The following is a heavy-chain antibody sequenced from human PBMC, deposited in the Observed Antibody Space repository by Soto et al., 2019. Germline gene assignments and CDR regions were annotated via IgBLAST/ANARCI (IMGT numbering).Heavy chain of an antibody. V-gene: IGHV3-13*01. CDR2: IGATGDT. J-gene: IGHJ6*02. CDR3: VRGVLGPGDYYYGMDV. Sequence: GGSLRLSCTASGFTFNNYDMHWVRQATGKGLEWLSGIGATGDTYYPGAVNGRFTISRDNARNSLYLQMNSLSAADTAVYYCVRGVLGPGDYYYGMDVWGQGTTVTVSS. CDR1: GFTFNNYD. D-gene: IGHD2-8*02.